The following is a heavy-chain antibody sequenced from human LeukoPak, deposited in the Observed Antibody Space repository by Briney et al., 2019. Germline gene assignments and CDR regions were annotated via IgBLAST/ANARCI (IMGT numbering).Heavy chain of an antibody. CDR1: GYSFTSYW. D-gene: IGHD1-14*01. Sequence: NTGESLKISCKGSGYSFTSYWIGWVRQMPGKGLEWMGIIYPGDSDTRYSPSFQGQVTISADKSISTAYLQWSSLKASDTAMYYCATLGGRSSLWYKGAFDFWGQGTMVIVSP. CDR2: IYPGDSDT. CDR3: ATLGGRSSLWYKGAFDF. V-gene: IGHV5-51*01. J-gene: IGHJ3*01.